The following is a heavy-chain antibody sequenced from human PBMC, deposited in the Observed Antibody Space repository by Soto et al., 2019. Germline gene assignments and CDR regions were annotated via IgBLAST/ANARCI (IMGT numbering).Heavy chain of an antibody. J-gene: IGHJ4*02. Sequence: QLQLQESGPGLVKPSETLSLTCTVSGGSISSSSYYGGWIRQPPGKGLEWIGSIYYSGSTYYNPSREIRDTIPVETSNNQFSLTLRSVTAADTAVYYCAIRPLVSVVDIDYWGQGTLVTVSS. CDR3: AIRPLVSVVDIDY. V-gene: IGHV4-39*01. D-gene: IGHD2-15*01. CDR2: IYYSGST. CDR1: GGSISSSSYY.